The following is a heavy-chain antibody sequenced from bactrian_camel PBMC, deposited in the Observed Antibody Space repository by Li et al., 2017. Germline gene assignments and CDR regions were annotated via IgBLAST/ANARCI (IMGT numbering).Heavy chain of an antibody. CDR2: ISWSGSV. CDR3: AADPAEETSGEWWFIRQNYY. V-gene: IGHV3-1*01. D-gene: IGHD3*01. Sequence: VQLVESGGDLVRPGGSLRLSCAASGFTFSDYTMTWVRQAPGKGLEWVSGISWSGSVNYADSVKGQFTISRDNAKNTVSLEMTGLIPEDTAVYYCAADPAEETSGEWWFIRQNYYFGHGTQVTVS. CDR1: GFTFSDYT. J-gene: IGHJ4*01.